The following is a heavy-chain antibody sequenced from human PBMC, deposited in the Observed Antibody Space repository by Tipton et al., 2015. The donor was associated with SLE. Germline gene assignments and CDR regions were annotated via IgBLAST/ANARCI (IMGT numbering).Heavy chain of an antibody. Sequence: QLVQSGGGLVKPGGSLRLSCAASGFTFSSYSMNWVRQAPGKGLEWVSSISSSSSYIYYADSVKGRFTISRDNAKNSLYLQMNSLRVDDTAVYYCAKDLPGVAVAGAPDFWGQGTLVTVSS. CDR1: GFTFSSYS. CDR2: ISSSSSYI. J-gene: IGHJ4*02. D-gene: IGHD6-19*01. V-gene: IGHV3-21*04. CDR3: AKDLPGVAVAGAPDF.